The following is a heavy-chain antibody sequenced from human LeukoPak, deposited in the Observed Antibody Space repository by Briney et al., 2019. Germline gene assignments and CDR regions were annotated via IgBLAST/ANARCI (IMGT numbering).Heavy chain of an antibody. CDR3: ARGGRSPWFGDLRYCFDI. D-gene: IGHD3-10*01. CDR2: IYYSGNT. V-gene: IGHV4-59*11. CDR1: GGSISSHY. J-gene: IGHJ3*02. Sequence: PSETLSLTCTVSGGSISSHYWSWIRQPPGKGLEWIGYIYYSGNTNHNPSLKTRVTMSVDTSKNQLSLKLNSVTAADTAVYYCARGGRSPWFGDLRYCFDIWGQGTMVTVSS.